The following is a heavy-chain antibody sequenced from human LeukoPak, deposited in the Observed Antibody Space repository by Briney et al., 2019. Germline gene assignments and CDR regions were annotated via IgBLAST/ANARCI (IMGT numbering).Heavy chain of an antibody. Sequence: GGSLRLSCAASGFTFSSYSMNWVRQAPGKGLEWVSSISSSSYIYYADSVKGRFTISRDNAKNSLYLQMNSLRAEDTAVYYCARDSSENNWNDGWFDPWGQGTLVTVSS. V-gene: IGHV3-21*01. CDR2: ISSSSYI. D-gene: IGHD1-1*01. J-gene: IGHJ5*02. CDR3: ARDSSENNWNDGWFDP. CDR1: GFTFSSYS.